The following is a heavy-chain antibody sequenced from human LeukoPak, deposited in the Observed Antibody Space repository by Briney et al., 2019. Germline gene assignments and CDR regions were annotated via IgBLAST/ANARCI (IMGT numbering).Heavy chain of an antibody. V-gene: IGHV3-33*08. D-gene: IGHD5-12*01. Sequence: GGSLRLSCAASGITFSNYGMHWVRQAPGKGLEWVALIWYDGSNKYYADSVQGRFIISRDNSKNTLYLQMNSLRAEDTAVYYCARDMGLNIVATFGYWGQGTLVTVSS. J-gene: IGHJ4*02. CDR2: IWYDGSNK. CDR3: ARDMGLNIVATFGY. CDR1: GITFSNYG.